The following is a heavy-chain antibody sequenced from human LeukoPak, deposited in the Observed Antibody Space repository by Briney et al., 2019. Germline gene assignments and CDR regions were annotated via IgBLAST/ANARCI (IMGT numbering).Heavy chain of an antibody. CDR1: GLSFSSYA. CDR2: VSGSGGRT. CDR3: ARDPTYGSGSPA. Sequence: GGSLRLSCGASGLSFSSYAMNWVRQAPGKGLEWVSAVSGSGGRTYYADSVKGRFTISRDNTKNSLYLQMNSLRAEDTAVYYCARDPTYGSGSPAGGQGTLVTVSS. D-gene: IGHD3-10*01. V-gene: IGHV3-23*01. J-gene: IGHJ4*02.